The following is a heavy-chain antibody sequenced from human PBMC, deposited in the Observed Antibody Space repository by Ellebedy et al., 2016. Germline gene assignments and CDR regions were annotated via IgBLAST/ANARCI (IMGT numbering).Heavy chain of an antibody. CDR3: ARHAPFGYCSGGSCYSFDY. D-gene: IGHD2-15*01. CDR2: INPSGGST. Sequence: ASVKVSCKASGYTFTSYYMHWVRQAPGQGLEWMGIINPSGGSTSNAQKFRGRVTMTTDTSTSTAYMELRSLRSDDTAVYYCARHAPFGYCSGGSCYSFDYWGQGTLVTVSS. V-gene: IGHV1-46*01. CDR1: GYTFTSYY. J-gene: IGHJ4*02.